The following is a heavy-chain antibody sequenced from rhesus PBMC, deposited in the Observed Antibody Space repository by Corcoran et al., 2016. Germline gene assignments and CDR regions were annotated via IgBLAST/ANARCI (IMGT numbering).Heavy chain of an antibody. D-gene: IGHD6-13*01. V-gene: IGHV4-160*01. CDR2: IYGSSGST. CDR1: GGSISSNY. CDR3: ARSYSSWSGLYFEF. J-gene: IGHJ1*01. Sequence: QVQLQESGPGLVKPSETLSLTCAVSGGSISSNYWSWIRQPPGKGLEWIGYIYGSSGSTYDNPSLKSRVTISTDTSKNQFSLKLSSVTAADTAVYYCARSYSSWSGLYFEFWGQGALVTVSS.